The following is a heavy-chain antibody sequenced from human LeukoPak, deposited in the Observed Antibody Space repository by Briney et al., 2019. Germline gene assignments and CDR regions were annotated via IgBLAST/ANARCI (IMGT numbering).Heavy chain of an antibody. J-gene: IGHJ4*02. CDR3: ATDMSGPLKTGTTDY. CDR1: GYTLTELS. D-gene: IGHD1-7*01. CDR2: FDPEDGET. V-gene: IGHV1-24*01. Sequence: GASVKVSCKVSGYTLTELSMHWVRQAPGKGLEWMGGFDPEDGETIYAQKFQGRVTMTEDTSTDTAYMELSSLRSEDTAVYYCATDMSGPLKTGTTDYWGQGTLVTVSS.